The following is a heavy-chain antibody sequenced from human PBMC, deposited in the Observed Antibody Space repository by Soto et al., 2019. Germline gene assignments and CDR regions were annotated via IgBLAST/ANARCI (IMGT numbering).Heavy chain of an antibody. J-gene: IGHJ4*02. CDR3: AKDRDSVMVVTATFDY. Sequence: GSLRLSCAASGFTFSSYAMSWVRQAPGKGLEWVSIISGSGGTTFYADSVKGRFTISRDNSKNTLYLQMNSLRAEDTAVYYCAKDRDSVMVVTATFDYWGQGTQVTVSS. V-gene: IGHV3-23*01. D-gene: IGHD2-15*01. CDR2: ISGSGGTT. CDR1: GFTFSSYA.